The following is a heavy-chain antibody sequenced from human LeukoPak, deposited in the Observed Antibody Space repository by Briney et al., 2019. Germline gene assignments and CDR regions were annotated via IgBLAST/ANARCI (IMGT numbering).Heavy chain of an antibody. D-gene: IGHD3-22*01. Sequence: SETLSLTCTVSGGSISTDSWIWIRQPPGKGLEWIGYIYYSGTTNYNPSLKSRVTISVDTSRNQFSLKLSSVTAADTAIYYCARGAYDSRGHSYYFDYWGQGTLVTVSS. CDR1: GGSISTDS. CDR2: IYYSGTT. V-gene: IGHV4-59*01. CDR3: ARGAYDSRGHSYYFDY. J-gene: IGHJ4*02.